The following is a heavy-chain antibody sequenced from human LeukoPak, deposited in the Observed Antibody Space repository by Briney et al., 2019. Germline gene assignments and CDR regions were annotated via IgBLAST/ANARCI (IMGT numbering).Heavy chain of an antibody. CDR2: FSGYNGNT. J-gene: IGHJ3*02. D-gene: IGHD1-1*01. Sequence: ASVKVSCRASGYIFNTYGISWVRQAPGQGLEWMGWFSGYNGNTNYAQKFQGRVTVTKDTSTRTVYMELRSLRSDDTAVDYCARDGGYNPGRDAFDIWGQGTMVTVSS. CDR1: GYIFNTYG. V-gene: IGHV1-18*01. CDR3: ARDGGYNPGRDAFDI.